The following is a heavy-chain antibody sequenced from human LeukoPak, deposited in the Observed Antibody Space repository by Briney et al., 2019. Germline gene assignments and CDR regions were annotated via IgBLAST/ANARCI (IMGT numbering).Heavy chain of an antibody. CDR3: ARERSVFGVVMT. CDR1: GFTFSSYS. Sequence: GGSLRLSCAASGFTFSSYSMNWVRRAPGKGLEWVSSISSSSSYIYYADSVKGRFTISRDNAKNSLYLQMDSLRAEDTAVYYCARERSVFGVVMTWGQGTLVTVSS. J-gene: IGHJ4*02. V-gene: IGHV3-21*01. D-gene: IGHD3-3*02. CDR2: ISSSSSYI.